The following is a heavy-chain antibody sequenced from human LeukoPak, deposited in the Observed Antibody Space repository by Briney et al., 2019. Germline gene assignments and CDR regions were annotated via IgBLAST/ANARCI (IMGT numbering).Heavy chain of an antibody. V-gene: IGHV1-46*01. CDR1: GYTFTSYY. D-gene: IGHD3-10*01. Sequence: ASVKVSCKTSGYTFTSYYIHWVRQAPGQGLEWMGIINPSGGTTNYAQKFQGRVTMTRDTFTSTVYVELSSLRSEDTAVYYCARDGSPGVDSWGQGTLVTVSS. J-gene: IGHJ4*02. CDR2: INPSGGTT. CDR3: ARDGSPGVDS.